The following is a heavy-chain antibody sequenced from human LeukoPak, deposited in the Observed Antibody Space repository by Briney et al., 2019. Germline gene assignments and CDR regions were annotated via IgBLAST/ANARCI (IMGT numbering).Heavy chain of an antibody. CDR3: ARDRGGVGATFLGYGMDV. J-gene: IGHJ6*02. D-gene: IGHD1-26*01. V-gene: IGHV1-46*01. Sequence: VASVKVSCKASGYTFTSYYLHWMRQAPGQGLEWMGIVNPSGGTTNYAQKFQGRVTLTRDTSTSTVYVVLSSLRSEDTAVYYCARDRGGVGATFLGYGMDVWGQGTTVTVSS. CDR1: GYTFTSYY. CDR2: VNPSGGTT.